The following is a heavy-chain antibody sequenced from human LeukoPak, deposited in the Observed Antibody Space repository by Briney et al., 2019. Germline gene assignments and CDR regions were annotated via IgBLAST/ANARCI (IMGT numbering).Heavy chain of an antibody. J-gene: IGHJ4*02. D-gene: IGHD1-26*01. CDR2: IWYDGSNK. Sequence: PGGSLRLSCAASGFTFSSYGMHWVRQAPGKGLEWVAVIWYDGSNKYYADSVKGRFTISRDNSKNTLYLQMNSLRAEDTAVYYCARGTSGSYYFDYWGQGTLVTVSP. V-gene: IGHV3-33*01. CDR3: ARGTSGSYYFDY. CDR1: GFTFSSYG.